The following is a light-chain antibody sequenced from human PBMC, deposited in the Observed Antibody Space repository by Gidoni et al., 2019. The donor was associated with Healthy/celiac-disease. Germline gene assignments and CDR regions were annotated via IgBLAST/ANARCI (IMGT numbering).Light chain of an antibody. J-gene: IGKJ4*01. CDR1: QSFSSY. CDR2: DAS. V-gene: IGKV3-11*01. CDR3: QQRSNWPT. Sequence: ELVLTQSPATLSLSLGERATLSCRASQSFSSYLAWYQQKPGQAPRLLIYDASNRATGIPARCSGSGSGTDFTITSSSLEPEDFAVYYCQQRSNWPTFGGGTKVEIK.